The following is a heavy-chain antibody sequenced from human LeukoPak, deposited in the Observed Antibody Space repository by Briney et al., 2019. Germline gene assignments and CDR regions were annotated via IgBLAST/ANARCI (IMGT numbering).Heavy chain of an antibody. CDR2: ISYDGSDK. D-gene: IGHD3-9*01. V-gene: IGHV3-30*04. CDR3: ARDQGYDILTGLSDY. J-gene: IGHJ4*02. Sequence: GRSLRLSCEASRFTFRTYAMHWVRQAPGKGLEWVAVISYDGSDKYYADSVKGRFTISRDNSKNTLYLQMNILRAEDTAVYYCARDQGYDILTGLSDYWGQGTLVTVSS. CDR1: RFTFRTYA.